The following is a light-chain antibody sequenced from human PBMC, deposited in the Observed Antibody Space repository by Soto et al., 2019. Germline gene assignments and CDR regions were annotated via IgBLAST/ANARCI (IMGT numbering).Light chain of an antibody. Sequence: QSVLTQPPSVSGAPGQTVIISCTGSTSNIGAGYDVHWYQQLPGTAPKLLIYSNSNRPSGVPDRLSGSKSGTSASLAITGLEVGDEADYYCQSYDSSLSAAVFGGGTKLTVL. CDR1: TSNIGAGYD. J-gene: IGLJ3*02. V-gene: IGLV1-40*01. CDR3: QSYDSSLSAAV. CDR2: SNS.